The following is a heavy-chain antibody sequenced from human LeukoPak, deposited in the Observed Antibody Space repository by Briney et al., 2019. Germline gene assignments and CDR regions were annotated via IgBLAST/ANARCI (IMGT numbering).Heavy chain of an antibody. J-gene: IGHJ4*02. CDR1: GFTFSSYG. CDR2: IRYDGSNK. Sequence: PGGSLRLSCAASGFTFSSYGMHWVRQAPGKGLEWVAFIRYDGSNKYYADSVKGRFTISRDNSKNTLYLQMNSLRAEDTAVYYCAKDLDSSSWYTGLRGFDYWGQGTLVTVSS. CDR3: AKDLDSSSWYTGLRGFDY. D-gene: IGHD6-13*01. V-gene: IGHV3-30*02.